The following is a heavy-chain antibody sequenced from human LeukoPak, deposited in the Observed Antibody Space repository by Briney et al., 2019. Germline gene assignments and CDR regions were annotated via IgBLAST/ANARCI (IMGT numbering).Heavy chain of an antibody. D-gene: IGHD2-2*01. Sequence: GGSLRLSCAASGFTFSSYEMNWVRQAPGKGLEWVSYISSSGSTIYYADSVKGRFTISRDNAKNTLSLQMNSLSAEDTAIYYCAKALAVYCDSTSCQHYFDYWGQGTLVTVSS. CDR1: GFTFSSYE. CDR2: ISSSGSTI. CDR3: AKALAVYCDSTSCQHYFDY. V-gene: IGHV3-48*03. J-gene: IGHJ4*02.